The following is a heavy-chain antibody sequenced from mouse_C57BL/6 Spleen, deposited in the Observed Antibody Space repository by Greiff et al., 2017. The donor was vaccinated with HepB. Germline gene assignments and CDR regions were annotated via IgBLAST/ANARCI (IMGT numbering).Heavy chain of an antibody. V-gene: IGHV1-4*01. CDR3: ARGLFITTVVAPFDY. CDR2: INPSSGYT. Sequence: QVQLKESGAELARPGASVKMSCKASGYTFTSYTMHWVKQRPGQGLEWIGYINPSSGYTKYNQKFKDKATLTADKSSSTAYMQLSSLTSEDSAVYYCARGLFITTVVAPFDYWGQGTTLTVSS. J-gene: IGHJ2*01. CDR1: GYTFTSYT. D-gene: IGHD1-1*01.